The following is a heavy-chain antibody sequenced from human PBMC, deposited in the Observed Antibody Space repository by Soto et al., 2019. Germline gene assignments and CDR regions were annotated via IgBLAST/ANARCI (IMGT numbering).Heavy chain of an antibody. D-gene: IGHD3-9*01. CDR2: IYYSGST. Sequence: ASETLSLTCTVSGGSISSGGYYWSWIRQHPGKGLEWIGYIYYSGSTYYNPSLKSRVTISVDTSKNQFSLKLSSVTAADTAVYYCAREDYDILTGYYYGMDVWGQGTTVTVSS. CDR3: AREDYDILTGYYYGMDV. CDR1: GGSISSGGYY. V-gene: IGHV4-31*03. J-gene: IGHJ6*02.